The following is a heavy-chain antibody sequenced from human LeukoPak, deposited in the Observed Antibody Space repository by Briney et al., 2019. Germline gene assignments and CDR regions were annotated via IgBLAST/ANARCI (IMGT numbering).Heavy chain of an antibody. D-gene: IGHD5-12*01. CDR3: AKDETRVATTFDY. CDR1: GFIFSNYG. CDR2: ISWNSGSI. J-gene: IGHJ4*02. Sequence: GGSLRLSCAASGFIFSNYGMHWVRQAPGKGLEWVSGISWNSGSIGYADSVKGRFTISRDNAKNSLYLQMNSLRAEDTALYYCAKDETRVATTFDYWGQGTLVNVSS. V-gene: IGHV3-9*01.